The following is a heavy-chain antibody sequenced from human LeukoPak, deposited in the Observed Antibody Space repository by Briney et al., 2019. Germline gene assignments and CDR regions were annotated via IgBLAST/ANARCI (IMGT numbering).Heavy chain of an antibody. CDR1: GFTFSSYS. CDR3: AKDGYSSGWYASSFDY. Sequence: GGSLRLSCAASGFTFSSYSMNWVRQAPGKGLEWVSAISGSGGSTYYADSVKGRFTISRDNSKNTLYLQMNSLRAEDTAVYYCAKDGYSSGWYASSFDYWGQGTLVTVSS. D-gene: IGHD6-19*01. J-gene: IGHJ4*02. CDR2: ISGSGGST. V-gene: IGHV3-23*01.